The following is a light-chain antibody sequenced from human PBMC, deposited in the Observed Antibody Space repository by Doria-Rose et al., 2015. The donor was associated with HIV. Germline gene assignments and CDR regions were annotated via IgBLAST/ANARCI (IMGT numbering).Light chain of an antibody. Sequence: DIRVTQSPESLGMSLGERATLNCKSNQSLLYTSKNYLAWYQLKPGQPPTLLIYWASTRQSGVPARFSGSGSGTDFTLTISSLEAEDVAVYYCQQYYDTPSFGPGTTVDIK. CDR3: QQYYDTPS. CDR2: WAS. J-gene: IGKJ3*01. CDR1: QSLLYTSKNY. V-gene: IGKV4-1*01.